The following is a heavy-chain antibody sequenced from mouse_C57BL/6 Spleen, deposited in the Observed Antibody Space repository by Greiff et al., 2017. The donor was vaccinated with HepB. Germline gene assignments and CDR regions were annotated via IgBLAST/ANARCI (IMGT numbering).Heavy chain of an antibody. J-gene: IGHJ4*01. CDR2: INPSTGGT. V-gene: IGHV1-42*01. CDR3: ARPEDYDCYAMDY. D-gene: IGHD2-4*01. CDR1: GYSFTGDY. Sequence: EVQLQQSGPELVKPGASVKISCKASGYSFTGDYMNWVKQSPEKSLEWIGEINPSTGGTTYNQKFKAKATLTVDKSYSTAYIQLKSLTSEDSAVYYCARPEDYDCYAMDYWGQGTSVTVSS.